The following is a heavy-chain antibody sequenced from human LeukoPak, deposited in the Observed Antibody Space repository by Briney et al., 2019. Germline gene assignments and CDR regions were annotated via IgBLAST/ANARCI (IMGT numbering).Heavy chain of an antibody. CDR2: ISAYNGNT. D-gene: IGHD3-3*01. V-gene: IGHV1-18*01. Sequence: ASVKVSCKASGYTFTSYGISWVRQAPGQGLEWMGWISAYNGNTNYARKLQGRVTMTTDTSTSTAYMELRSLRSDDTAVYYCARSGGNFWSGYLDVWGKGTTVTVSS. CDR1: GYTFTSYG. J-gene: IGHJ6*04. CDR3: ARSGGNFWSGYLDV.